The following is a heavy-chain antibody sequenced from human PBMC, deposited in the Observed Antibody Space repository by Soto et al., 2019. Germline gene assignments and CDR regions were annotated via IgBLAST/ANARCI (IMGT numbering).Heavy chain of an antibody. Sequence: GGSLRLSCAASGFTFSSYAMSWVRQAPGKGLEWVSAISGSGGSTYYADSVKGRFTISRDNSKNTLYLQMNSLRAEDTAVYYCAKDIVVVVAAIFGRDAFEIWGQGTMVIVSS. J-gene: IGHJ3*02. CDR3: AKDIVVVVAAIFGRDAFEI. D-gene: IGHD2-15*01. CDR2: ISGSGGST. CDR1: GFTFSSYA. V-gene: IGHV3-23*01.